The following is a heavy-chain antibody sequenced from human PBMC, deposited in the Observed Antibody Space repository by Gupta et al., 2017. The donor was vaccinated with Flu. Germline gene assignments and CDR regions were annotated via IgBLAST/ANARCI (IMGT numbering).Heavy chain of an antibody. Sequence: KVLEWIGSIYYSGSTYYNPSLKSRVTISVETSKNQFSLKLSSVTAADTAVYYCARRGIQLWQNYYYYYGMDVWGQGTTVTVSS. D-gene: IGHD5-18*01. CDR2: IYYSGST. V-gene: IGHV4-39*01. J-gene: IGHJ6*02. CDR3: ARRGIQLWQNYYYYYGMDV.